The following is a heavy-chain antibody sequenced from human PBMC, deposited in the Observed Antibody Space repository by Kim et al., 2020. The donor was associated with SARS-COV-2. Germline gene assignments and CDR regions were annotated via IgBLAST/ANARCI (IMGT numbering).Heavy chain of an antibody. D-gene: IGHD3-10*01. V-gene: IGHV4-34*01. CDR3: ARAPWRFGELLYPYYYYGMDV. Sequence: SETLSLTCAVYGGSFSGYYWSWIRQPPGKGLEWIGEINHSGSTNYNPSLKSRVTISVDTSKNQFSLKLSSVTAADTAVYYCARAPWRFGELLYPYYYYGMDVWGQGTTVTVSS. CDR2: INHSGST. J-gene: IGHJ6*02. CDR1: GGSFSGYY.